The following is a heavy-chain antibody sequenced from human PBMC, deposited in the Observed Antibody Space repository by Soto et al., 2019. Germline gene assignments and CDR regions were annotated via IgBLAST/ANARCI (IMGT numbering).Heavy chain of an antibody. CDR1: GFTFSSYG. D-gene: IGHD3-9*01. V-gene: IGHV3-33*01. CDR3: AMHLTAGGMDV. J-gene: IGHJ6*04. Sequence: QVQLVESGGGVVQPGRSLRLSCAASGFTFSSYGMHWVRQAPGKGLEWVAVIWYDGSNKYYADSVKGRFTISRDNSKNPLYLQMNSLRAEDTAVYYCAMHLTAGGMDVWGKGTTVTVSS. CDR2: IWYDGSNK.